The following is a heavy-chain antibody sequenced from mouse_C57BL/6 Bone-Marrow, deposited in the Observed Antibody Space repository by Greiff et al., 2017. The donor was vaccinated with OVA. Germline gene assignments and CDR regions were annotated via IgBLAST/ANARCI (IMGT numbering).Heavy chain of an antibody. CDR3: ARYHWSYFDY. Sequence: EVMVVESGGGLVQPGGSLSLSCAASGFTFTDYYMSWVRQPPGKALEWLGFIRNKANGYTTEYSASVKGRFTISRDNSQSILYLQMNALRAEDSATYYCARYHWSYFDYWGQGTTLTVSS. CDR1: GFTFTDYY. CDR2: IRNKANGYTT. V-gene: IGHV7-3*01. J-gene: IGHJ2*01. D-gene: IGHD4-1*01.